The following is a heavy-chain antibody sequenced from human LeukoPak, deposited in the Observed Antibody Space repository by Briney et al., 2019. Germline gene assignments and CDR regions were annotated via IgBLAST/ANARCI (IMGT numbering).Heavy chain of an antibody. Sequence: ASVKVSCKASGYTFTSYYMHWVRQAPGQGLEWMGIINPSGGSTSYAQKFQGRVTMTRDMSTSTVYMELGSLRSEDTAVYYCARGRRRPHDAFDIWGQGTMVTVSS. V-gene: IGHV1-46*01. CDR1: GYTFTSYY. CDR2: INPSGGST. J-gene: IGHJ3*02. CDR3: ARGRRRPHDAFDI.